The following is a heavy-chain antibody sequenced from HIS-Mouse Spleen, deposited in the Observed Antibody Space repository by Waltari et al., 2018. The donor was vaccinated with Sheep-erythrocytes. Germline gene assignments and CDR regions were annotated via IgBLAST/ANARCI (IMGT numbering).Heavy chain of an antibody. CDR2: ISSSSSYI. CDR1: GLPVSRYR. Sequence: EVQLVESGGGLVKPGGSLRLSWAASGLPVSRYRRTWFRQAPGKGMEWVSSISSSSSYIYYADSVKGRFTISRDNAKNSLYLQMNSLRAEDTAVYYCARVASGATFDYWGQGTLVTVSS. J-gene: IGHJ4*02. CDR3: ARVASGATFDY. D-gene: IGHD1-26*01. V-gene: IGHV3-21*01.